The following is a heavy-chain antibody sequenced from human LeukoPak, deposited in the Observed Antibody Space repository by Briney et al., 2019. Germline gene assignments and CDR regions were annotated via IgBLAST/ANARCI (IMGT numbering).Heavy chain of an antibody. Sequence: SETLSLTCIVSGGSISSYYWSWIRQPPGKGLEWIGYIYYSGSTNYNPSLKSRVTISVDTSKNQFSLKLSSVTAADAAVYYCARHVGRLQFFDYWGQGTLVTVSS. J-gene: IGHJ4*02. CDR1: GGSISSYY. D-gene: IGHD5-24*01. CDR2: IYYSGST. CDR3: ARHVGRLQFFDY. V-gene: IGHV4-59*08.